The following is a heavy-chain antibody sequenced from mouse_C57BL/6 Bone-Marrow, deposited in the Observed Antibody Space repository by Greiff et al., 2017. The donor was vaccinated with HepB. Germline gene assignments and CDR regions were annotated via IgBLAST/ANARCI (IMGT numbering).Heavy chain of an antibody. CDR3: ARNDGYYVSWYFDV. Sequence: QVQLKQPGAELVRPGSSVKLSCKASGYTFTSYWMHWVKQRPIQGLEWIGNIDPSDSETHYNQKFKDKATLTVDKSSSTAFMQLSSLTSEDSAVYYCARNDGYYVSWYFDVWGTGTTVTVSS. V-gene: IGHV1-52*01. CDR1: GYTFTSYW. D-gene: IGHD2-3*01. J-gene: IGHJ1*03. CDR2: IDPSDSET.